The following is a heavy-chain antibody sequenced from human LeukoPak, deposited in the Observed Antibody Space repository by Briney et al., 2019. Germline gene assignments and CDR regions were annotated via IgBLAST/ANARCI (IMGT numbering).Heavy chain of an antibody. CDR2: IYHSGST. V-gene: IGHV4-4*02. Sequence: PSGTLSLTCAVSGGSISSSNWWSWVRQPPGKGLEWIGEIYHSGSTNYNPSLESRVTISVDKSKNQFSLKLSSVTAADTAVYYCARVLYDYVWGSYRPPLTWGQGTLVTVSS. CDR1: GGSISSSNW. D-gene: IGHD3-16*02. CDR3: ARVLYDYVWGSYRPPLT. J-gene: IGHJ5*02.